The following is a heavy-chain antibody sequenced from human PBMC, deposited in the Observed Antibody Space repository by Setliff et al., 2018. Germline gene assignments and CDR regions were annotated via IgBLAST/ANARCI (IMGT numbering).Heavy chain of an antibody. Sequence: ASVKVSCKASGYSFSDYGISWVRQAPGQGLEWMGWINSYNGNTNYARKFQGRVTMTTDTSTSTAYMELRSLRSDDTAVYYCARAPRLEWLLPTFDSWGQGTLVTVSS. CDR2: INSYNGNT. D-gene: IGHD3-3*01. CDR1: GYSFSDYG. V-gene: IGHV1-18*01. J-gene: IGHJ4*02. CDR3: ARAPRLEWLLPTFDS.